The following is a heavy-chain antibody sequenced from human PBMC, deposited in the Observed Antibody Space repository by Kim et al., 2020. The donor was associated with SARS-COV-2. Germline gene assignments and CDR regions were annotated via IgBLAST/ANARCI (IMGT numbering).Heavy chain of an antibody. CDR2: INTDGVST. CDR1: GFGLSDYW. CDR3: ARGPVHRGSYYADD. J-gene: IGHJ4*02. D-gene: IGHD6-13*01. Sequence: GGSLRLSCAASGFGLSDYWMHWVRQAPGKGLVWVSRINTDGVSTTYADSVKGRFTISRDTSKNTLYLQMNSLRPDDTAVYYCARGPVHRGSYYADDWGQGTLITVSS. V-gene: IGHV3-74*01.